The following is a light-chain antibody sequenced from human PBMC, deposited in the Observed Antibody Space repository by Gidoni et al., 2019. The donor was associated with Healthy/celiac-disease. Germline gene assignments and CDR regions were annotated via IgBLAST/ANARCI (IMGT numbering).Light chain of an antibody. Sequence: NVMTQPPDSLAVSLGESATINCKSSQSVLYSSNNKNYLAWYQQKPGQPPKLLIYWASTRESGVPDRFSGSGSGTDFTLTISSLQAEDVAVYYCQQYYSTPRTFGQGTKVEIK. V-gene: IGKV4-1*01. CDR2: WAS. CDR1: QSVLYSSNNKNY. CDR3: QQYYSTPRT. J-gene: IGKJ1*01.